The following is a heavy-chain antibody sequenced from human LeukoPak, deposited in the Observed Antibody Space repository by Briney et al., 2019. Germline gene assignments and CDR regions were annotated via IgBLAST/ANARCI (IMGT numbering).Heavy chain of an antibody. CDR3: ARDRELAALDP. CDR1: GDSLRTTTNY. CDR2: LYHSGTI. J-gene: IGHJ5*02. Sequence: SETLSLTCTVSGDSLRTTTNYWNWIRQPPGKGLEWIGGLYHSGTIYYNPSLKSRVTISADKSKNHFSLKLTSVTAADTAVYYCARDRELAALDPWGQGTLVIVSS. V-gene: IGHV4-39*07. D-gene: IGHD1-26*01.